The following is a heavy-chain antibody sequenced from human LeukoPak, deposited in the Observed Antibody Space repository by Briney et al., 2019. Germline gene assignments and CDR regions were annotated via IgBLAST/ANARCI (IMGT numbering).Heavy chain of an antibody. Sequence: GRSLRLSCAASGFTFSSYGMHWVRQAPGKGLEWVALISYDGSNKYYADSVTGRFTISRDTSKNRLYLQMNSLRAEDTAVYYCAKAYGYCSSTSCSHEEFDYWGQGTLVTVSS. D-gene: IGHD2-2*01. V-gene: IGHV3-30*18. J-gene: IGHJ4*02. CDR1: GFTFSSYG. CDR3: AKAYGYCSSTSCSHEEFDY. CDR2: ISYDGSNK.